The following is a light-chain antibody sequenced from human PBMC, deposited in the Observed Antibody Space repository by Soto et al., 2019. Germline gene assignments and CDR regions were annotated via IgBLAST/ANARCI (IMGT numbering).Light chain of an antibody. J-gene: IGLJ3*02. CDR1: SSDVGGYNY. CDR2: EVS. Sequence: QSVLTQPASVSGSPGQSITISCTGTSSDVGGYNYVSWYQQHPGKAPKFLIYEVSNRPSGVSNRFSGSKSGNTASLTISGLQAEDEADYDCSSYTSTNTWVFGGGTKLTV. V-gene: IGLV2-14*01. CDR3: SSYTSTNTWV.